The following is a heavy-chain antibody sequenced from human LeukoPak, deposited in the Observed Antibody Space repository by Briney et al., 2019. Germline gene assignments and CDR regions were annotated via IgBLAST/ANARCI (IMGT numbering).Heavy chain of an antibody. J-gene: IGHJ3*02. V-gene: IGHV1-18*04. CDR3: ARDSSYCGGDCNTDKDAFDI. Sequence: ASMKVSCKASGYTFTSYGISWVRQAPGQGLEWMGWISAYNGNTNYAQKLQGRVTMTTDTSTSTAYMELRSLRSDDTAVYYCARDSSYCGGDCNTDKDAFDIWGQGTMVTVSS. CDR1: GYTFTSYG. CDR2: ISAYNGNT. D-gene: IGHD2-21*02.